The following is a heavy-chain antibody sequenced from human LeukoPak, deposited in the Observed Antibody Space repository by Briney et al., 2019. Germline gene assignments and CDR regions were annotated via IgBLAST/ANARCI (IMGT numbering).Heavy chain of an antibody. CDR3: AKRSGSYGPFDY. CDR2: LSGSGGST. D-gene: IGHD3-10*01. J-gene: IGHJ4*02. CDR1: GFTFTSYA. V-gene: IGHV3-23*01. Sequence: GGSLRLSCAASGFTFTSYAMTWVRQAPGKGLEWVSALSGSGGSTYYADSVKGRFTISRDNSKNTLYLQMNSLRADDTAVYYCAKRSGSYGPFDYWGQGILVTVSS.